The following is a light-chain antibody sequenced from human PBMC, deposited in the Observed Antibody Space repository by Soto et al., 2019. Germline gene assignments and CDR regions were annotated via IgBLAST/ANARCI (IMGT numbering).Light chain of an antibody. CDR1: QSISGW. J-gene: IGKJ1*01. CDR2: KAS. CDR3: QQYNNYGSWT. Sequence: DIQMTQSPSTLSASVGDRVTITCRASQSISGWLAWYQQNPGKAPKLLIYKASTLESGVPSRFSGSGSGTEFTHTINSLQPDDFATYYCQQYNNYGSWTFGQGTKVEIK. V-gene: IGKV1-5*03.